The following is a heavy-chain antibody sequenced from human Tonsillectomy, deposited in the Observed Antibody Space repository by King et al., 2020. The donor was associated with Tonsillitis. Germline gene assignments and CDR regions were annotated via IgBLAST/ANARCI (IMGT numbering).Heavy chain of an antibody. J-gene: IGHJ4*02. CDR2: IYYSGST. CDR3: ARHIYSGYDPFNY. D-gene: IGHD5-12*01. V-gene: IGHV4-39*01. Sequence: QLQESGPGLVKPSETLSLTCTVSGGSISSSSYYWGWIRQPPGKGLEWIGSIYYSGSTYYNQSLKSRVTISVDTSKNQFALKLSSVTAADTAVYYCARHIYSGYDPFNYWGQGTLVTVSS. CDR1: GGSISSSSYY.